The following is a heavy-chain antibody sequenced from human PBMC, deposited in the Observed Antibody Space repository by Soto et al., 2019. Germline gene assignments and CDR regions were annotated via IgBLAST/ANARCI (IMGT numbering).Heavy chain of an antibody. J-gene: IGHJ4*02. CDR1: GFTFDDYA. V-gene: IGHV3-9*01. Sequence: EVPLVESGGGLVQPGRSLRLSCAASGFTFDDYAMHWVRQRPGKGLEWVSGISWNSGSIAYADSVKGRFTISRDNAKNSVYLQMNSLRAEDTALYYCAKGDYYDSSGSPYYLDYWGQGTLVTVSS. D-gene: IGHD3-22*01. CDR2: ISWNSGSI. CDR3: AKGDYYDSSGSPYYLDY.